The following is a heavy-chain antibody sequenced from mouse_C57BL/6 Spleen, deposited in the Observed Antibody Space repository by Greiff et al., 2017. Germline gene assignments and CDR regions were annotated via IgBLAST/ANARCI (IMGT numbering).Heavy chain of an antibody. CDR3: AREASGTTVVDCYFDV. CDR2: SRNKANDYTT. V-gene: IGHV7-1*01. Sequence: EVMLVESGGGLVQSGRSLRLSCATSGFTFSDFYMEWVRQAPGKGLEWIAASRNKANDYTTEYSASVKGRFIVSRDTSQSILYLQMNALRAEDTAIYYCAREASGTTVVDCYFDVWGTGTTVTVSS. J-gene: IGHJ1*03. CDR1: GFTFSDFY. D-gene: IGHD1-1*01.